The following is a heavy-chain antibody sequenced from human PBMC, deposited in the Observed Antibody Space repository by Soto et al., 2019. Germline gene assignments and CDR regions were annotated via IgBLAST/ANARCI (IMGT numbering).Heavy chain of an antibody. J-gene: IGHJ6*02. D-gene: IGHD3-3*01. V-gene: IGHV1-18*01. CDR2: ISAYNGNT. CDR1: GYTFTSYG. Sequence: ASVKVSCKASGYTFTSYGISWVRQAPGQGLEWMGWISAYNGNTNYAQKLQGRVTMTTDTSTSTAYMELRSLRSDDTAVYYCAREGAHYDFWSGYSPDVWGQGTTVTVSS. CDR3: AREGAHYDFWSGYSPDV.